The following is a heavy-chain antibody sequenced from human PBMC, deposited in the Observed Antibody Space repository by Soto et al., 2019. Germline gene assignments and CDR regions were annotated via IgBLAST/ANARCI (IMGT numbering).Heavy chain of an antibody. Sequence: QVQLVQSGAEVKKPGSSVKVSCKASGGTFSSYAISWVRQAPGQGLEWMGGIIPIFGTANYAQKFQGRVTITAAKSTSTAYMELSSLRSEDTAVYYCARGARGICSSTSCFPDYWGQGTLVTVSS. D-gene: IGHD2-2*01. J-gene: IGHJ4*02. CDR3: ARGARGICSSTSCFPDY. CDR2: IIPIFGTA. V-gene: IGHV1-69*06. CDR1: GGTFSSYA.